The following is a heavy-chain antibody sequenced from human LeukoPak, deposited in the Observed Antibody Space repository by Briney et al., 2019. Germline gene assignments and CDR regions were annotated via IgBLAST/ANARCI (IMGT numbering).Heavy chain of an antibody. D-gene: IGHD6-19*01. J-gene: IGHJ4*02. CDR3: ARGVYSSGWYYFDY. V-gene: IGHV4-61*02. Sequence: PQTLSLTRTVSGGSLTSGSYCWSWIRHPAGKGLEWIGRIYTSGSTNYNPTLKSRVTISVDTSKNQFSLKLSSVTAADTAVYYCARGVYSSGWYYFDYWGQGTLVTVSS. CDR2: IYTSGST. CDR1: GGSLTSGSYC.